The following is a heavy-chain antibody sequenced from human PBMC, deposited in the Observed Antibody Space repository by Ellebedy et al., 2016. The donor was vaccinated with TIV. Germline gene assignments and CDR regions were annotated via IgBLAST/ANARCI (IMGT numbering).Heavy chain of an antibody. CDR1: GFTFNYAW. Sequence: GESLKISCAASGFTFNYAWLNWVRQAPGKGLEWVGRIRSKTDGGTTDYAAPVKGRFTISRDDSKNILYLQMSSLKIEDTAVYHCTASHSAMADYWGPGTLVTVSS. CDR2: IRSKTDGGTT. CDR3: TASHSAMADY. J-gene: IGHJ4*02. D-gene: IGHD2-8*01. V-gene: IGHV3-15*01.